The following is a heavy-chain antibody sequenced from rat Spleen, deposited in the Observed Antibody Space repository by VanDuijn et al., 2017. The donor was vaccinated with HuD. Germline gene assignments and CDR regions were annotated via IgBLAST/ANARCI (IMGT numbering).Heavy chain of an antibody. CDR3: TGYYGGYVMDV. Sequence: EVQLVESGGGLAQPGRSLKLSCAASGFSFSSNWLNWIRQAPGKGLEWIASINPDGSSTYYQAAVKGRFTISRDNAKNALYLQMNNLRSEDTAIYYCTGYYGGYVMDVWGQGASVTVSS. CDR2: INPDGSST. CDR1: GFSFSSNW. V-gene: IGHV5-35*01. J-gene: IGHJ4*01. D-gene: IGHD1-7*01.